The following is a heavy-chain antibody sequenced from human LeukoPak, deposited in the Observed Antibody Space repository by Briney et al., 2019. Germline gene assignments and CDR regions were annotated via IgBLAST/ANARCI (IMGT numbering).Heavy chain of an antibody. D-gene: IGHD2-2*01. V-gene: IGHV1-69*06. CDR2: IIPIFGTA. CDR1: GGTFSSYA. J-gene: IGHJ6*04. Sequence: ASVKVSCKASGGTFSSYAISWVRQAPGQGPEWMGGIIPIFGTANYAQKFQGRVTITADKSTSTAYMELSSLRSEDTAVYYCASGPADYCSSTSCYLGMDVWGKGTTVTVSS. CDR3: ASGPADYCSSTSCYLGMDV.